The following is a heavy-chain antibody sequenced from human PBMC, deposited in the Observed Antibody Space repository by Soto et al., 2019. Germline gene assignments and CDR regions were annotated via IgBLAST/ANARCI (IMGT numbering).Heavy chain of an antibody. D-gene: IGHD1-26*01. J-gene: IGHJ4*02. V-gene: IGHV4-39*01. Sequence: PSETLSLTCTVSGGSISSSSYYWGWIRQPPGKGLEWIGSIYYSGSTYYNPSLKSRVTISVDTSKNQFSLKLSSVTAADTAVYYCARLPSGSYRIIDYWGQGTLVTVSS. CDR1: GGSISSSSYY. CDR3: ARLPSGSYRIIDY. CDR2: IYYSGST.